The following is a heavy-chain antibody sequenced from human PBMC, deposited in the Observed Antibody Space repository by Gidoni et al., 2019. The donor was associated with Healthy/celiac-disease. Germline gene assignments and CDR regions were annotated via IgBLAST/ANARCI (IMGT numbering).Heavy chain of an antibody. D-gene: IGHD3-16*01. CDR2: ISCNSGSR. CDR3: AKDIGGILRTTGAFDI. Sequence: EVQLVESGGGLVQPGRSLSLSWAASGFTFDDYAMHWVRQSPGKGREWVSGISCNSGSRGYADSVKGRFTISRDNAKNSLYLQMNSLRAEDTALYYCAKDIGGILRTTGAFDIWGQGTMVTVSS. CDR1: GFTFDDYA. V-gene: IGHV3-9*01. J-gene: IGHJ3*02.